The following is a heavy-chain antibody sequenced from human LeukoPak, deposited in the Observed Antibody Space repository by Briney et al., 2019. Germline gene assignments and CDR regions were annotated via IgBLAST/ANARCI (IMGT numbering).Heavy chain of an antibody. CDR3: ARIPVAKTFDY. CDR1: GGSVSSNSYY. D-gene: IGHD6-19*01. Sequence: PSETLSLTCTVSGGSVSSNSYYWSWVRQPPGKGLEWIGFIDYTESANYNPSLKSRVTISLDTSKNQFSVKVMSVTAADTAVYYCARIPVAKTFDYWGQGTLATVSS. V-gene: IGHV4-61*01. CDR2: IDYTESA. J-gene: IGHJ4*02.